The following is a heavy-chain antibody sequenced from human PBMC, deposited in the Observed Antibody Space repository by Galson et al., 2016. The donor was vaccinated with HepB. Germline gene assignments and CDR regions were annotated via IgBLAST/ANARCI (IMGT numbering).Heavy chain of an antibody. Sequence: SLRLSCAASGFTVSDYYMTWVRRAPGKGLEWVSVVFLGGSTYYAQSVEGRFTISRDDSKNTLHLQMNSLTAEDTAVYFCARTSYRECTGTHCVNFRYYYYFMDVWGKGTTVTVSS. CDR3: ARTSYRECTGTHCVNFRYYYYFMDV. V-gene: IGHV3-53*01. J-gene: IGHJ6*03. CDR1: GFTVSDYY. D-gene: IGHD2-8*02. CDR2: VFLGGST.